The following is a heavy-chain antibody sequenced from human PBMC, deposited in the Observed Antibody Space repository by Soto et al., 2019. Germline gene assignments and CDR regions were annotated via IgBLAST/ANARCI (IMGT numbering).Heavy chain of an antibody. CDR2: VYNSGST. V-gene: IGHV4-59*01. Sequence: ETRSLTCPVSGASISSNYWTWVRQPPGKGLEWIGYVYNSGSTNYNPSLKSRVTISEDTSKSQFSLKVNSMTAADTAVYYCARYSREAVAGYTLDNWGQGILVTVSS. D-gene: IGHD6-13*01. CDR1: GASISSNY. CDR3: ARYSREAVAGYTLDN. J-gene: IGHJ4*02.